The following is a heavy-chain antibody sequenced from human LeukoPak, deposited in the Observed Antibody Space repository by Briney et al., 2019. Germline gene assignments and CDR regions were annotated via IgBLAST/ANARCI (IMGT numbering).Heavy chain of an antibody. D-gene: IGHD4-11*01. V-gene: IGHV3-30*18. CDR1: GFTFSSYG. J-gene: IGHJ6*02. CDR3: AKDRSSKTTYYYYGMDV. CDR2: ISYDGSNK. Sequence: GRSLRLSCAASGFTFSSYGMHWVRQAPGKGLEWVTVISYDGSNKYYADSVKGRFTISRDNSKNTLYLQMNSLRPEDTAVYYCAKDRSSKTTYYYYGMDVWGQGTTVTVS.